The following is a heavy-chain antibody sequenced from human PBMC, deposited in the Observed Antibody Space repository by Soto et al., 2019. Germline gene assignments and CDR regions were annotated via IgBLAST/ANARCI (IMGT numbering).Heavy chain of an antibody. CDR3: ARGGWLRGSYWFDP. Sequence: QVQLQESGPGLVKSSETLSLTCTVSGGSVNNNFCIWIRQPPGKGLAWLAYIYSSGSTTYNPSLKSRVPISIDTSKNPFSLKVNSVTAADTAVYFWARGGWLRGSYWFDPWGQGALVTVSS. CDR1: GGSVNNNF. V-gene: IGHV4-59*02. J-gene: IGHJ5*02. D-gene: IGHD5-12*01. CDR2: IYSSGST.